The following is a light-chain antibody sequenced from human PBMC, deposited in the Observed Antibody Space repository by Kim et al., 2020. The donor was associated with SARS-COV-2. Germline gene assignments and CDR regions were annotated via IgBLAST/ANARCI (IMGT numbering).Light chain of an antibody. Sequence: PRRTVTLTCGSSTGTVTSGHDSDWFQKKPGQAPRTVIFDTNNEHSWTPARFAGVLLGGKAAMTLSGAQPEDEADYYCLLNYGDYRVFGGGTQLIVL. CDR1: TGTVTSGHD. V-gene: IGLV7-46*01. CDR2: DTN. J-gene: IGLJ3*02. CDR3: LLNYGDYRV.